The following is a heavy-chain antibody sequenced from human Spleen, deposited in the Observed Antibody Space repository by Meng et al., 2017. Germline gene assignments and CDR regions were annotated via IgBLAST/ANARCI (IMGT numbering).Heavy chain of an antibody. V-gene: IGHV7-4-1*02. Sequence: QGHLWQSGAEVWRPGDSVKVSCQASGYTFTSYAMNWVRQAPGQGLEWMGWMTTNTGKPMYDQGFTGRFVFSLDTSVSTTYLQISSLKAEDTAVYYCARSRRFGDYEYFEYWGQGTLVTVSS. J-gene: IGHJ1*01. CDR3: ARSRRFGDYEYFEY. CDR1: GYTFTSYA. D-gene: IGHD4-17*01. CDR2: MTTNTGKP.